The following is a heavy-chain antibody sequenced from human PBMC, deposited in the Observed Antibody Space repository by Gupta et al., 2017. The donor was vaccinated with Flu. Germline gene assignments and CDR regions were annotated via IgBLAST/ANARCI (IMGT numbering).Heavy chain of an antibody. J-gene: IGHJ4*01. CDR2: IWYDGSNI. V-gene: IGHV3-33*01. D-gene: IGHD7-27*01. CDR3: ARDEFSTGAVDY. CDR1: FSRYG. Sequence: FSRYGMHWVRQAPGKGLEWVALIWYDGSNIHYADSVKGRFTISRDSSKNTLYLQMNSLRVEDTAVYYCARDEFSTGAVDYWGHGTLVTVSS.